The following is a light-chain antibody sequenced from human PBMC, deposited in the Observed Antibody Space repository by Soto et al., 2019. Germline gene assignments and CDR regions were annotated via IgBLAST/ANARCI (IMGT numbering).Light chain of an antibody. V-gene: IGLV2-14*03. CDR2: DVS. Sequence: QSALTQPASVSGTPGQSITISCTGTSGDVGGYNYVAWYQQHPGKAPKLMIYDVSDRPSGVSNRFSGSKSANTASLTISGLQAEDEADYYCSSYTTSSTVLFGGGTKVTVL. CDR1: SGDVGGYNY. CDR3: SSYTTSSTVL. J-gene: IGLJ2*01.